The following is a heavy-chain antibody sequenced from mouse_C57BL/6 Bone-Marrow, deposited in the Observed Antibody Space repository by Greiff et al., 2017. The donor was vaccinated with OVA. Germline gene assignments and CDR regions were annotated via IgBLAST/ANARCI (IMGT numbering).Heavy chain of an antibody. J-gene: IGHJ1*03. D-gene: IGHD2-3*01. CDR1: GYTFTSYG. CDR3: AREGDGYFSYWYFDV. V-gene: IGHV1-81*01. CDR2: IYPRSGNT. Sequence: VQLQQSGAELARPGASVKLSCKASGYTFTSYGISWVKQSTGQGLEWIGEIYPRSGNTYYNEKFKGKATLTADKSSSTAYMELRSLTSEDSAVYFCAREGDGYFSYWYFDVWGTGTTVTVSS.